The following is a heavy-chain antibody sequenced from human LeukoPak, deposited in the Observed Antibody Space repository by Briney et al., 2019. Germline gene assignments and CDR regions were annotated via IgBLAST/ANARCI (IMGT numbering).Heavy chain of an antibody. Sequence: PSETLSLTCTVSGGSISNYYWSWIRQPPGKGLEWIGYIYYSGSTNYNPSLKSRVTISVDTSNNQFSLKLSSVTAADTAVYYCARGIAVAGTEGFDYWGQGTLVTVSS. CDR1: GGSISNYY. CDR3: ARGIAVAGTEGFDY. CDR2: IYYSGST. V-gene: IGHV4-59*12. D-gene: IGHD6-19*01. J-gene: IGHJ4*02.